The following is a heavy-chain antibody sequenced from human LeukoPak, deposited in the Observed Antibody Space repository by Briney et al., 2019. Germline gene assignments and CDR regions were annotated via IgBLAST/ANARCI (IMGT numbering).Heavy chain of an antibody. CDR3: TRDWFGVAIDY. Sequence: GGSLRLPCTASGFTFGDYAMSWVRQAPGKGLEWVGFIRNKAYGGTTGYAASVKGRFTISRDDSKSIAYLQVNSLKTEDTAVYYCTRDWFGVAIDYWGQGTLVTVSS. CDR1: GFTFGDYA. J-gene: IGHJ4*02. CDR2: IRNKAYGGTT. D-gene: IGHD3-10*01. V-gene: IGHV3-49*04.